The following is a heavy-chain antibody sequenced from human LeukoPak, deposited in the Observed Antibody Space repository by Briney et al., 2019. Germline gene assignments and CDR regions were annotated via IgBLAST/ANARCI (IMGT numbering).Heavy chain of an antibody. CDR2: IKSKTDGGTT. V-gene: IGHV3-15*01. Sequence: GGSLRLSCAASGFTFSNAWMSWVRQAPGKGLEWIGRIKSKTDGGTTDYAAPVKGRFTISRDDSKNTLYLQMNSLKTEDTAVYYCTTPMITFGGVIVMEDYWGQGTLVTVSS. D-gene: IGHD3-16*02. CDR1: GFTFSNAW. CDR3: TTPMITFGGVIVMEDY. J-gene: IGHJ4*02.